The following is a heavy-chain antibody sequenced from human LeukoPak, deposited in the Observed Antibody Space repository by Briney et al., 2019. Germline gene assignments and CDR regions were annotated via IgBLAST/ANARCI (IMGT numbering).Heavy chain of an antibody. J-gene: IGHJ4*02. Sequence: PSETLSLTCTVSGGSISSYYWSWIRQPPEKGLEWIGYISYSGSTNYNPSLKSRVTMSVDTSKNQFSVRLSSVTAADTAVYYCARGTSSWPARFDYWGQGTLVTVSS. D-gene: IGHD6-13*01. CDR3: ARGTSSWPARFDY. CDR2: ISYSGST. V-gene: IGHV4-59*01. CDR1: GGSISSYY.